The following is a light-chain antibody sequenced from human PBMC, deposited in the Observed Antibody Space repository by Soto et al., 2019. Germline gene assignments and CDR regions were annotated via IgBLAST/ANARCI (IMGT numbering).Light chain of an antibody. CDR1: ESIRTY. J-gene: IGKJ5*01. Sequence: EIVLTQSPATLSLSPGERATLSCRASESIRTYLAWYQQKPGQAPRLLIYDASTRATGIPARFSGSGSGTDFTPPIGSLEPKDFAIYYCQQRSNWPITFGQGTRLEIK. V-gene: IGKV3-11*01. CDR3: QQRSNWPIT. CDR2: DAS.